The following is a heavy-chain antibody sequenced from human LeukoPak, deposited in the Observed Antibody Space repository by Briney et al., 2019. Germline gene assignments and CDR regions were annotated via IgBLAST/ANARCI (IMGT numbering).Heavy chain of an antibody. J-gene: IGHJ6*04. D-gene: IGHD2-15*01. V-gene: IGHV1-2*04. CDR3: ARADIRVGGPYYGMDV. CDR2: INPNSGGT. Sequence: ASVKVSCKASGYTFTRYYMHWVRQAPGQGLEWMGWINPNSGGTNYAQKLQGWVTMTRDTSISTAYMELSRLRSDDTAVYYCARADIRVGGPYYGMDVWGKGTTVTVSS. CDR1: GYTFTRYY.